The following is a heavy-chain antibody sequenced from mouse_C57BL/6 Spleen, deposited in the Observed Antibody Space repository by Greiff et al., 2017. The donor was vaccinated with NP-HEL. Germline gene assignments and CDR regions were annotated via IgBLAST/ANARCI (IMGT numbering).Heavy chain of an antibody. Sequence: QVQLQQPGAELVRPGTSVKLSCKASGYTFTSYWMHWVKQRPGQGLEWIGVIDPSDSYTNYNQKFKGKATLTVDTSSSTAYMQLSSLTSEDSAVYYCAILHLAMDYWGQGTSVTVSS. CDR2: IDPSDSYT. D-gene: IGHD1-2*01. CDR1: GYTFTSYW. J-gene: IGHJ4*01. CDR3: AILHLAMDY. V-gene: IGHV1-59*01.